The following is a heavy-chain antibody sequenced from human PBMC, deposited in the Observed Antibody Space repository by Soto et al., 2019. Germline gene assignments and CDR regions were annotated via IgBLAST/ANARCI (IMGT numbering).Heavy chain of an antibody. CDR2: ISAYNGNT. CDR1: GYTFTSYG. V-gene: IGHV1-18*01. J-gene: IGHJ3*02. CDR3: VIGLDVVVITGPENDAFDI. D-gene: IGHD3-22*01. Sequence: ASVKVSCKASGYTFTSYGISWVRQAPGQGLEWMGWISAYNGNTNYAQKLQGRVTMTTDTSTSTAYMELRSLRSDDTAVYYCVIGLDVVVITGPENDAFDIWGKGTMVPVSS.